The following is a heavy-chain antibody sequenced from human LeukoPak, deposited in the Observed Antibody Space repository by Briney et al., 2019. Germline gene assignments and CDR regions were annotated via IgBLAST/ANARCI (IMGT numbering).Heavy chain of an antibody. J-gene: IGHJ4*01. D-gene: IGHD6-13*01. CDR1: GFTFSSYW. Sequence: GGSLRLSCAVSGFTFSSYWMNWARQAPGTGLEWVASIKYDGGEKSYVDSVKGRFTISGDNAKNSLYLQMSSLRAEDTAVYYCARDGTAAGLYFDLWGQGTLVTVSS. V-gene: IGHV3-7*01. CDR3: ARDGTAAGLYFDL. CDR2: IKYDGGEK.